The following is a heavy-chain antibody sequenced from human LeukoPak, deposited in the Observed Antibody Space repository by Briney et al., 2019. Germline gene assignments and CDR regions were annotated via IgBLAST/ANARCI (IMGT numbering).Heavy chain of an antibody. J-gene: IGHJ4*02. V-gene: IGHV3-53*01. CDR2: IYSGGSA. CDR3: ANTDIVVVPAAMGMDY. Sequence: GGSLRLSCAASGFTVSSNDMSWVRQAPGKGLEWVSLIYSGGSAYYADSVKGRFTISRDNSKNTLYLQMNSLRAEDTAVYYCANTDIVVVPAAMGMDYWGQGTLVTVSS. CDR1: GFTVSSND. D-gene: IGHD2-2*01.